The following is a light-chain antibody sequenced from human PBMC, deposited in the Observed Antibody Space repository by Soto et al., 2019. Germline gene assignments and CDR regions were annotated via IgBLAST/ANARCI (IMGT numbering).Light chain of an antibody. CDR1: NIGSKA. V-gene: IGLV3-12*02. Sequence: SYELTQPHSVSVATAQMARITCGGNNIGSKAVHWYQQKPGQDPVLVIYSDSNRPSGIPERFSGSKSGNTASLTISGLQAEDEADYYCCSYAGTSSWVFGGGTKVTVL. J-gene: IGLJ3*02. CDR2: SDS. CDR3: CSYAGTSSWV.